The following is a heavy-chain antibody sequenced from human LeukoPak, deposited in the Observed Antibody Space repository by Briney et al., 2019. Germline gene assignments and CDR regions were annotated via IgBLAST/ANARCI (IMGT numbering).Heavy chain of an antibody. CDR3: ATVVVTAPGEDYFDY. CDR1: GYTLTELS. J-gene: IGHJ4*02. Sequence: ASVKVSCKVSGYTLTELSMHWVRQAPGKGLEWMGGFDPEDGETIYAQKFQGRVTMTEDTSTDTAYMGLSSLRSEDTAVYYCATVVVTAPGEDYFDYWGQGTLVTVSS. V-gene: IGHV1-24*01. D-gene: IGHD2-21*02. CDR2: FDPEDGET.